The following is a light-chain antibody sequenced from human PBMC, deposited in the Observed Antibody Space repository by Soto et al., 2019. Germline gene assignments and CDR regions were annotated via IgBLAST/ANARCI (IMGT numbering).Light chain of an antibody. CDR3: QSYDSRGV. CDR1: SSNIGAGHD. V-gene: IGLV1-40*01. CDR2: GNS. J-gene: IGLJ3*02. Sequence: QSVLTQPPSVSGAPGQRVTISCTGSSSNIGAGHDVHWYQQLPGTAPKLLIFGNSNRPSGVPDRFSGSKSGTSASLAITGLRAEDEADYYCQSYDSRGVFGGGTKLTVL.